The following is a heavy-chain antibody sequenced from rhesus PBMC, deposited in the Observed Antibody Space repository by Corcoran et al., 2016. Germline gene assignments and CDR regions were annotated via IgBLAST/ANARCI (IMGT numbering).Heavy chain of an antibody. D-gene: IGHD6-25*01. CDR1: GGSISSSY. V-gene: IGHV4-169*02. J-gene: IGHJ5-1*01. Sequence: QLQLQESGPGLVKPSETLSVTCAVSGGSISSSYGSWIHQAPGKGLEWIGDIYGSGSSTNYNPSLKSRVTLSVDTSKNQLSLKLSSVTAADTAVYYCASELAAAFRGRFDVWGPGVLVTVSS. CDR2: IYGSGSST. CDR3: ASELAAAFRGRFDV.